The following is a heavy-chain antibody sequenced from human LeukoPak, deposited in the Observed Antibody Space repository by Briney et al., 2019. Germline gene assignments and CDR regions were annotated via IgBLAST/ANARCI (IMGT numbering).Heavy chain of an antibody. CDR2: ISGSGGSA. D-gene: IGHD3-22*01. Sequence: GGSLRLSCAVSGITLSNYGMSWVRQAPGKGPEWVAGISGSGGSAYYADAVKGRFTISRDNPKNTLYLQMNSLRGEDTAVYFCAKRGVVIRVILVGFHKEAYYFDSWGQGALVTVSS. J-gene: IGHJ4*02. V-gene: IGHV3-23*01. CDR3: AKRGVVIRVILVGFHKEAYYFDS. CDR1: GITLSNYG.